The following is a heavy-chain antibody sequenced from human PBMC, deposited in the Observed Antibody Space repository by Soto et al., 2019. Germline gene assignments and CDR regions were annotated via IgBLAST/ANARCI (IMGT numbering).Heavy chain of an antibody. V-gene: IGHV1-69*01. CDR1: GGTFSSYS. CDR3: ARDGGRHSGGIDY. Sequence: QVQLVPSGAEVKKPGSSVKVSCKASGGTFSSYSINWVRQAPGQGLEWMGEIIHIFGTANYAQKFQGRVTITADESTSTAYMELSSLRSEDTAVYYCARDGGRHSGGIDYWGQGTLVTVSS. CDR2: IIHIFGTA. J-gene: IGHJ4*02. D-gene: IGHD1-26*01.